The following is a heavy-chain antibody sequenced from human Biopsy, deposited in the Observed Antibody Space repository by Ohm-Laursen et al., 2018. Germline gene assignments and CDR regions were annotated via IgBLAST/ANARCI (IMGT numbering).Heavy chain of an antibody. D-gene: IGHD2-15*01. Sequence: GSLRFSCAASGFGFSDYDMKWVRQAPGKGLEWVSYISSSASSMYYADSVKGRFTISRDNAKKSLYLQMNSLRAEDTAVYYCARVGRTRVDGVYSYGMDVWGQGTTVIVSS. CDR1: GFGFSDYD. CDR2: ISSSASSM. J-gene: IGHJ6*02. CDR3: ARVGRTRVDGVYSYGMDV. V-gene: IGHV3-48*03.